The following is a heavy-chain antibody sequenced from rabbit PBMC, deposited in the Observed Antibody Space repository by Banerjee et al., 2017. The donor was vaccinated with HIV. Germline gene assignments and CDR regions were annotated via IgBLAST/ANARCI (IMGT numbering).Heavy chain of an antibody. Sequence: QQLVESGGGLVKPGASLTLTCTASGFSFSSGYDMCWVRQAPGKGLEWIGIIYTGSSGSTSYASWAKGRFTISKTSSTTVTLQVTSLTAADTATYFCARRDYGSSTYYDLWGQGTLVTVS. D-gene: IGHD8-1*01. CDR2: IYTGSSGST. CDR1: GFSFSSGYD. CDR3: ARRDYGSSTYYDL. J-gene: IGHJ3*01. V-gene: IGHV1S40*01.